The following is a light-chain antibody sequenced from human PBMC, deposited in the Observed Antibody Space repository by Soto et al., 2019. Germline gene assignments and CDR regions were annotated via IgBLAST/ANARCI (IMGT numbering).Light chain of an antibody. CDR2: AAS. CDR1: QRVGRN. Sequence: EIVVTQSPGILSVSPGDRATLSCRASQRVGRNLAWYQQKPGQAPTRLIYAASTRATGLPARFSGSGSGTDFTLTISSLQSEDFAVYYCQEYSKWPLFTFGPGTRVDIK. V-gene: IGKV3-15*01. J-gene: IGKJ3*01. CDR3: QEYSKWPLFT.